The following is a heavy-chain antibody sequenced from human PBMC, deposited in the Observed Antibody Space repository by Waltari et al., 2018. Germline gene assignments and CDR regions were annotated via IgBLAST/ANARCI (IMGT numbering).Heavy chain of an antibody. CDR1: GGSFSGYY. CDR3: ATLPLYSSGWYGTLGY. D-gene: IGHD6-19*01. Sequence: QVQLQQWGAGLLKPSETLSLTCAVYGGSFSGYYWSWIRQPPGKGLGWIGEINHSGSTKYNPSLKSRVTISVDTSKNQFSRKLSSVTAADTAVYYCATLPLYSSGWYGTLGYWGQGTLVTVSS. CDR2: INHSGST. J-gene: IGHJ4*02. V-gene: IGHV4-34*01.